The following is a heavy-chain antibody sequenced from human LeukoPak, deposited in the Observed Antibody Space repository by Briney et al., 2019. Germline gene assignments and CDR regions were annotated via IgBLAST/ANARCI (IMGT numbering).Heavy chain of an antibody. J-gene: IGHJ4*02. Sequence: PSETLSLTCTVSGGSISSGGYYWSWIRQHPGKGLEWIGYIYYSGSTYYNPSLKSRVTISVDTSKNQFSLKLGSVTAADTAVYYCARVFPIAAAGYFDYWGQGTLVTVSS. CDR1: GGSISSGGYY. D-gene: IGHD6-13*01. CDR2: IYYSGST. V-gene: IGHV4-31*03. CDR3: ARVFPIAAAGYFDY.